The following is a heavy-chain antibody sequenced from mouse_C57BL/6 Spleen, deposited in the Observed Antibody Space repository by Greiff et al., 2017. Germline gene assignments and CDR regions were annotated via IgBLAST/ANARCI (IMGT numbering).Heavy chain of an antibody. CDR2: IYPGDGDT. CDR3: ARSGGTLWYFDV. J-gene: IGHJ1*03. CDR1: GYAFSSSW. D-gene: IGHD3-1*01. V-gene: IGHV1-82*01. Sequence: QVQLKQSGPELVKPGASVKISCKASGYAFSSSWMNWVKQRPGKGLEWIGRIYPGDGDTNYNGKFKGKATLTADKSSSTAYMQLSSLTSEDSAVYFCARSGGTLWYFDVWGTGTTVTVSS.